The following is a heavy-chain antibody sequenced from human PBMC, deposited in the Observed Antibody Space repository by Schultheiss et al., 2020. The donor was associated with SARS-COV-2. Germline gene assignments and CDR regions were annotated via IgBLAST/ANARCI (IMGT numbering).Heavy chain of an antibody. CDR1: GGSISSYY. J-gene: IGHJ4*02. CDR2: IYYSGST. CDR3: ARGALVVASSYYFDY. V-gene: IGHV4-59*08. D-gene: IGHD2-15*01. Sequence: SETLSLTCTVSGGSISSYYWSWIRQPAGKGLEWIGYIYYSGSTNYNPSLKSRVTISVDTSRSQFSLKLSSVTAADTAVYYCARGALVVASSYYFDYWAQGTLVTVSS.